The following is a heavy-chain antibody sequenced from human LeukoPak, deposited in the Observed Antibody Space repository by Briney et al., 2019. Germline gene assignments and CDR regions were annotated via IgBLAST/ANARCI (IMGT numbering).Heavy chain of an antibody. CDR1: GYTFTSYG. J-gene: IGHJ4*02. CDR2: ISAYNGNT. Sequence: ASVKVSCKAPGYTFTSYGISWVRQAPGQGLEWMGWISAYNGNTNYAQKLQGRVTMTTDTSTSTAYMELRSLRSDDTAVYYCAIGGYYGSGSYPYFDYWGQGTLVTVSS. V-gene: IGHV1-18*01. D-gene: IGHD3-10*01. CDR3: AIGGYYGSGSYPYFDY.